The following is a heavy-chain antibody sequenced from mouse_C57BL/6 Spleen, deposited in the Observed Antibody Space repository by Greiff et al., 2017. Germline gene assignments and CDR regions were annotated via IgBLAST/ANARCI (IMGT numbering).Heavy chain of an antibody. CDR3: ARGESTMVTTGFAY. V-gene: IGHV1-55*01. CDR1: AYTFTSYW. CDR2: IYPGSGST. J-gene: IGHJ3*01. Sequence: QVQLQQPGAELVKPGASVKMSCKASAYTFTSYWITWVKQRPGQGLEWIGDIYPGSGSTNYNEKFKSKATLTVDTSSSTAYMQLSSLTSEDSAVYYCARGESTMVTTGFAYWGQGTLVTVSA. D-gene: IGHD2-2*01.